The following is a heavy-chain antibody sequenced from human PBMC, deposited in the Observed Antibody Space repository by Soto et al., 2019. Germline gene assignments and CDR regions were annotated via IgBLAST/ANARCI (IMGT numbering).Heavy chain of an antibody. CDR1: GDTFTRYS. V-gene: IGHV1-46*03. D-gene: IGHD6-19*01. Sequence: ASVKVSCKASGDTFTRYSIHWMRLVPGQGLEWMGLINPSAGSTSNAQKFQGRVTMTRDTFTSTVHMELSSLRSEDTALYYCAFSRIGVARNYIVFPGQGTLVTVSS. CDR2: INPSAGST. J-gene: IGHJ4*02. CDR3: AFSRIGVARNYIVF.